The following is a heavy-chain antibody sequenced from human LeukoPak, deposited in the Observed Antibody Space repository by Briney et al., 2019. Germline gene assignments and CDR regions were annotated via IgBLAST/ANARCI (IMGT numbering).Heavy chain of an antibody. CDR1: GYTFTSYD. Sequence: ASVKVSCKASGYTFTSYDINWVRQATGQGLEWMGWMNPNRGNTGYAQKFQGRVTMTRNTSISTAYMELSSLRSEDTAVYYCARVSRRGYYFDYWGQGTLVTVSS. CDR3: ARVSRRGYYFDY. D-gene: IGHD2/OR15-2a*01. J-gene: IGHJ4*02. V-gene: IGHV1-8*01. CDR2: MNPNRGNT.